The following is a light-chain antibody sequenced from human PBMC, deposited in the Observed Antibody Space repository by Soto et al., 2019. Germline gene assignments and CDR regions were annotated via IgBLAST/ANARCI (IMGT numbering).Light chain of an antibody. CDR1: HDIRQY. CDR3: QQYENFPIT. Sequence: DIQMTHSPSSLSASLGDRVTITCXASHDIRQYLNWYQQKPGKAPRLLIYDASNMEKGVPSRFTGSGSGTDFILTISSLQPEDIATYYCQQYENFPITFGQGTRLEIK. V-gene: IGKV1-33*01. J-gene: IGKJ5*01. CDR2: DAS.